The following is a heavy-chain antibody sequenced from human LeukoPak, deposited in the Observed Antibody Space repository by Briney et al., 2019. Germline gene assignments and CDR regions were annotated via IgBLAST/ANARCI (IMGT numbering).Heavy chain of an antibody. CDR1: GGSISTYF. D-gene: IGHD3-16*02. Sequence: PSETLSLTCSVSGGSISTYFWTWIRQAPGKGLEWIGYMYYTGSSNYNPSLESRVAISIDTSKNQFSLKLTSVTPADTAVYYCARGGYRSYYYVDAWGKGTTVIVSS. CDR2: MYYTGSS. CDR3: ARGGYRSYYYVDA. J-gene: IGHJ6*03. V-gene: IGHV4-59*01.